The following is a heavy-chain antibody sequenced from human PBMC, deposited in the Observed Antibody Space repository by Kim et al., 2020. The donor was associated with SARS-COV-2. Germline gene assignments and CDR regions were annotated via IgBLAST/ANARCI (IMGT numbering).Heavy chain of an antibody. J-gene: IGHJ4*02. D-gene: IGHD3-3*01. CDR1: GYTFTTYG. V-gene: IGHV1-18*01. CDR3: ARSRTSWRADY. Sequence: ASVKVSCKTSGYTFTTYGITWVRQAPGQGLEWMGWISTYNGNTNYAQNLQGRVTMTTDTSTSTAYMELRSLRYDDTAVYYCARSRTSWRADYWGQGTLVTVSS. CDR2: ISTYNGNT.